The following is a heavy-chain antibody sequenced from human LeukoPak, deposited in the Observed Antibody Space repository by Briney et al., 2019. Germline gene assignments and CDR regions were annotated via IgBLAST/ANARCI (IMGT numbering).Heavy chain of an antibody. CDR2: IYHSGST. CDR1: GYSISSGYY. V-gene: IGHV4-38-2*01. Sequence: SETLSLTCAVSGYSISSGYYWGWIRQPPGKGLEWIGSIYHSGSTYYNPSLKSRVTISVDTSKNQFSLKLSSVTATDTAVYYCAKVLYCTNSVCRGSRAFDIWGQGTMVTVSS. J-gene: IGHJ3*02. CDR3: AKVLYCTNSVCRGSRAFDI. D-gene: IGHD2-8*01.